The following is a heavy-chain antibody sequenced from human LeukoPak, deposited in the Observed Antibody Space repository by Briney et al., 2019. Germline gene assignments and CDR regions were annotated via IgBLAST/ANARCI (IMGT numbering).Heavy chain of an antibody. CDR1: GGSVTSNY. Sequence: PSETLSLTCTVSGGSVTSNYWNWIRQPAGSGLEWIGRIHFTGETNYNPSLKSRVTISVDTSKNQFSLKLSSVTAADTAVYYCARGRRWFGELFTQGYYYGMDVWGQGTTVTVSS. D-gene: IGHD3-10*01. CDR3: ARGRRWFGELFTQGYYYGMDV. J-gene: IGHJ6*02. CDR2: IHFTGET. V-gene: IGHV4-4*07.